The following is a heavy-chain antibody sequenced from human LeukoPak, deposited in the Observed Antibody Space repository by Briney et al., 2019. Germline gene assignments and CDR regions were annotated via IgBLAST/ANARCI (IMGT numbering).Heavy chain of an antibody. CDR2: IRQDGSEK. D-gene: IGHD3-22*01. CDR3: ARDFKSSGYHDY. CDR1: GFTFSSYW. Sequence: GGSLRLSCAASGFTFSSYWMSWVRQAPGKGLEWVADIRQDGSEKYYVDSVKGRFTISRDNAKTSLYLQMNSLRAEDTAVYYCARDFKSSGYHDYWGQGTLVTVSS. J-gene: IGHJ4*02. V-gene: IGHV3-7*04.